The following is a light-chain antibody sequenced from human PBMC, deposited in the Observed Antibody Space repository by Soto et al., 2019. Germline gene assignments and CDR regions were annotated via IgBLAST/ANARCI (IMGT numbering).Light chain of an antibody. CDR1: QSVSSN. J-gene: IGKJ4*01. CDR3: QQYNNWPLT. Sequence: EIVMTQSPATLSVSPGERATLSCRASQSVSSNLAWYQQKPGQAPRLLLYGASTRATGIPARFSGSGSGTEFTLTISSLPSEDFAVYYCQQYNNWPLTVGGGTKVEIK. V-gene: IGKV3-15*01. CDR2: GAS.